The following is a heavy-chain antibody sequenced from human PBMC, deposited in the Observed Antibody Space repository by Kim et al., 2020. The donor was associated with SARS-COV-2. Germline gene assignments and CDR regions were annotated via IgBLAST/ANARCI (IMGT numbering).Heavy chain of an antibody. D-gene: IGHD2-2*01. CDR2: INPNSGGT. CDR1: GYTFTGYY. CDR3: ARVPSGVVVPAASYGMDV. Sequence: ASVKVSCKASGYTFTGYYMHWVRQAPGQGLEWMGWINPNSGGTNYAQKFQGRVTMTRDTSISTAYMELSRLRSDDTAVYYCARVPSGVVVPAASYGMDVWGQGTTVTVSS. J-gene: IGHJ6*02. V-gene: IGHV1-2*02.